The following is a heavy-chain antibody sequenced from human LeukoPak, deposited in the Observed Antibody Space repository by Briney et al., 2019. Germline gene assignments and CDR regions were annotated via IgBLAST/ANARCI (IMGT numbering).Heavy chain of an antibody. J-gene: IGHJ4*02. Sequence: PGGSLRLSCAASGFAFSSYWMSWVRQASGKGLEWVADIKQDGSERYYVDSVKGRFTISRDNAKNSLYLQIDSLRAEDTAVYYCTTETYRRFDYWGQGTLVTVSS. CDR2: IKQDGSER. CDR1: GFAFSSYW. V-gene: IGHV3-7*01. CDR3: TTETYRRFDY.